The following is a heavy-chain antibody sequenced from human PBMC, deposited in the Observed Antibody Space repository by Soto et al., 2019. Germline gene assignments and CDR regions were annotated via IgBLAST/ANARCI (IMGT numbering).Heavy chain of an antibody. CDR1: GFSLTTSGVG. D-gene: IGHD3-3*01. Sequence: SGPTLVNPTQTLTLTCSFSGFSLTTSGVGVGWIRQTPGKALEWLALIYWDDGKRYNPSLETRLTITKDTSKNQVVLRMTTMDPVDTATYYCALSSDYDVSGGYSSANYFNPWGQGAQVTVSS. CDR3: ALSSDYDVSGGYSSANYFNP. V-gene: IGHV2-5*02. CDR2: IYWDDGK. J-gene: IGHJ5*02.